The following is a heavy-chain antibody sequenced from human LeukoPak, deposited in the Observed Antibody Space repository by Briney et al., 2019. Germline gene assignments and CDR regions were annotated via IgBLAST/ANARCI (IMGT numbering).Heavy chain of an antibody. V-gene: IGHV1-8*03. Sequence: ASVKVSCKASGYTFASYDINWVRQATGQGLEWMGWMNPNSGNTGYAQKFQGRVTITRNTSISTAYMELSSLRSEDTAVYYCAREEVAVAGTEPLDYWGQGTLVTVSS. CDR3: AREEVAVAGTEPLDY. CDR1: GYTFASYD. D-gene: IGHD6-19*01. J-gene: IGHJ4*02. CDR2: MNPNSGNT.